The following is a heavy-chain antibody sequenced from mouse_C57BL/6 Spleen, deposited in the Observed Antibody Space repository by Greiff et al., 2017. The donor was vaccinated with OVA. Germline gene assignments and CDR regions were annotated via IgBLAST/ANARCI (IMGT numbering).Heavy chain of an antibody. CDR1: GYTFTDYE. CDR2: IDPETGGT. J-gene: IGHJ2*01. Sequence: VKLVESGAELVRPGASVTLSCKASGYTFTDYEMHWVKQTPVHGLEWIGAIDPETGGTAYNQKFKGKAILTADKSSSTAYMELRSLTSEDSAVYYCTDYYGSRGVYFDYWGQGTTLTVSS. V-gene: IGHV1-15*01. CDR3: TDYYGSRGVYFDY. D-gene: IGHD1-1*01.